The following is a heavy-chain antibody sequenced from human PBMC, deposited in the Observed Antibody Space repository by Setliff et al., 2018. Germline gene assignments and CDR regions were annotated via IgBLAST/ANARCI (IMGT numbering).Heavy chain of an antibody. V-gene: IGHV1-18*01. J-gene: IGHJ6*02. CDR2: ISTYNGDT. D-gene: IGHD3-9*01. CDR3: ARDFFGDVLRYFDWPTDYYGMDV. Sequence: ASVKVSCKASGYTFTSYGISWVRQAPGQGLEWMGWISTYNGDTDYAQKLQDRLTMTTDTSTSTVYMDMSSLRSEDTAVYYCARDFFGDVLRYFDWPTDYYGMDVWGQGTTVTVSS. CDR1: GYTFTSYG.